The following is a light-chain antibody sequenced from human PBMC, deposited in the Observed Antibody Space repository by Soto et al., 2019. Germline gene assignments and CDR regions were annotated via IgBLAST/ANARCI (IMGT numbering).Light chain of an antibody. CDR2: ATS. J-gene: IGKJ1*01. V-gene: IGKV3-20*01. CDR1: QSVSSSD. CDR3: QQYVTSPRT. Sequence: EIVLTQSPGTLSLSPGERATLSCRASQSVSSSDLAWYQQKPGQAPRLLMYATSNRATDIPDRFSGSGSGTDFTLTISRLEPEDFAVYYCQQYVTSPRTFGQGTKVEIK.